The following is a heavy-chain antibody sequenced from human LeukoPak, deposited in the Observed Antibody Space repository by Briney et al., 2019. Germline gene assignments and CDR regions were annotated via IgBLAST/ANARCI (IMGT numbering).Heavy chain of an antibody. CDR1: GGSFSGYY. J-gene: IGHJ4*02. Sequence: SETLSLTCAVSGGSFSGYYWSWIRQPPGKGLEWMGEINHSGSTNYNPSLKSRVTISVDTSKNQFSLKLSSVTAADTAVYYCARDGEFRYYYDSSGYYFDYWGQGTLVSVSS. CDR3: ARDGEFRYYYDSSGYYFDY. V-gene: IGHV4-34*01. CDR2: INHSGST. D-gene: IGHD3-22*01.